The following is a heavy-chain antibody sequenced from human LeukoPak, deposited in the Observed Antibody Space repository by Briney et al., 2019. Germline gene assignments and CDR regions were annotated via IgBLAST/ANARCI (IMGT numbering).Heavy chain of an antibody. Sequence: PGGSLRLSCAASGFAFSSYGVNWVRQAPGKGLEWVSYISSSSSSIYYADSVKGRFTISRDSAKSSLYLQMNSLRAEDTAVYYCARELGYCSSTSCYGYWGQGTLVTVSS. CDR2: ISSSSSSI. V-gene: IGHV3-48*01. J-gene: IGHJ4*02. CDR3: ARELGYCSSTSCYGY. CDR1: GFAFSSYG. D-gene: IGHD2-2*01.